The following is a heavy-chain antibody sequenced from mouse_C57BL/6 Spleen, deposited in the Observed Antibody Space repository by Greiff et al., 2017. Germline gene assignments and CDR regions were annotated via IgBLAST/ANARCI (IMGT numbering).Heavy chain of an antibody. Sequence: EVQLQQSGPELVKPGASVKISCKASGYTFTDYYMNWVKQSHGKSLEWIGGINPNNGGTSYNQKFKGKATLTVDKSSSTAYMELRSLTSEDSAVYYCARGITTVVAPYYYAMDYWGQGTSVTVSS. D-gene: IGHD1-1*01. CDR3: ARGITTVVAPYYYAMDY. CDR1: GYTFTDYY. CDR2: INPNNGGT. J-gene: IGHJ4*01. V-gene: IGHV1-26*01.